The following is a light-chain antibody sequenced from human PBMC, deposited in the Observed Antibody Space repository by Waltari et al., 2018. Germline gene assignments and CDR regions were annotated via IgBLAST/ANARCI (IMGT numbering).Light chain of an antibody. CDR3: QHYINWPHT. CDR2: DAF. V-gene: IGKV3-15*01. Sequence: EIVMTQSPATLSVSPEERVTLSCRASRSIRSYLVWYQQKPGQAPRLLIYDAFTRATGIPARVSGSGSGTEFTLTISSLQSEDFAVYYCQHYINWPHTFGQGTKLEIK. CDR1: RSIRSY. J-gene: IGKJ2*01.